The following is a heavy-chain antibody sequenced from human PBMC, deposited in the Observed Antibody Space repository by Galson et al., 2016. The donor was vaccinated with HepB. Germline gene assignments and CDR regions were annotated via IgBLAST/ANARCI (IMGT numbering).Heavy chain of an antibody. V-gene: IGHV4-39*01. CDR3: ATHKTGPTGFPFDS. CDR1: GGSVSSSSFR. Sequence: SETLSLTCTVSGGSVSSSSFRWAWIRQPPGKGLEWIGSINYSGETYYNPSLKSRVTISVDTSNDQFSLKLTSVTAADTAVYYCATHKTGPTGFPFDSWGQGTLVTVSS. J-gene: IGHJ4*02. CDR2: INYSGET. D-gene: IGHD1-7*01.